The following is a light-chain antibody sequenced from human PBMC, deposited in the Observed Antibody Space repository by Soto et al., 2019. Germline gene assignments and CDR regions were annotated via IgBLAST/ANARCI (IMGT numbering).Light chain of an antibody. CDR1: QSAISN. CDR2: DAS. Sequence: EIMGRQTAATLSASTWDRVTLSCMASQSAISNLAWYQQKPGQTPRLLIYDASTRATDIPARFSGSGSGTDFTLTISSLLSEDFAVYYCHQYYKWPLTFGGGTKV. J-gene: IGKJ4*01. V-gene: IGKV3-15*01. CDR3: HQYYKWPLT.